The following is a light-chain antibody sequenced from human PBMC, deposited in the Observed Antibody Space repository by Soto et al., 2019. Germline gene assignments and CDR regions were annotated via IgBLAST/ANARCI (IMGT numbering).Light chain of an antibody. CDR2: EVT. CDR1: SSDIGGYNY. V-gene: IGLV2-14*01. Sequence: QSVLTQPASVSGSPGQSITISCTGGSSDIGGYNYVSWFQQHPGKVPKLMIYEVTNRPSGVSNRFSGSKSGSTASLTISGLQAEDEADYYCSSYTSSNTLVFGTGTNVTVL. CDR3: SSYTSSNTLV. J-gene: IGLJ1*01.